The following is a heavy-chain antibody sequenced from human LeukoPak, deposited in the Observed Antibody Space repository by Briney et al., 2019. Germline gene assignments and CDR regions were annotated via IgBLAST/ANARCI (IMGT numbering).Heavy chain of an antibody. D-gene: IGHD6-13*01. CDR1: GGTFSQYP. J-gene: IGHJ4*02. Sequence: ASVKVSCKASGGTFSQYPFTWVRQAPGQGLEWVGGISPMFAATDYAQKFQGRVTITTDESTNTAYMELSSLTSEDTAVYYCARPRAEYTSSWYQIEFWGQGTLVTVSS. V-gene: IGHV1-69*05. CDR2: ISPMFAAT. CDR3: ARPRAEYTSSWYQIEF.